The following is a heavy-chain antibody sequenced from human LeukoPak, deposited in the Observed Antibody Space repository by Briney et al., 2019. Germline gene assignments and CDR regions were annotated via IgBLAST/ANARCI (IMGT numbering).Heavy chain of an antibody. V-gene: IGHV1-8*01. CDR2: MNPNSGNT. D-gene: IGHD1-1*01. CDR3: ARRKVQLEGQYYFDY. J-gene: IGHJ4*02. CDR1: GYTFTSYD. Sequence: ASVNVSCKASGYTFTSYDINWVRQATGQGLEWMGWMNPNSGNTGYAQEFQGRVTMTRNTSISTAYMELSSLRSEDTAVYYCARRKVQLEGQYYFDYWGQGTLVTVSS.